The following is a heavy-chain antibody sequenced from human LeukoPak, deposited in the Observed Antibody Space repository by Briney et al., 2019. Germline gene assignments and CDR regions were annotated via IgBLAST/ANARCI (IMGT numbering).Heavy chain of an antibody. V-gene: IGHV3-11*01. D-gene: IGHD3-22*01. Sequence: PGGSLRLSCAVSGLTVNRDYMSWVRQAPGKGLEWVSYISSSGSTIYYADSVKGRFTISRDNAKNSLYLQMNSLRAEDTAVYYCARDGAMIETFGWFDPWDQGTLVAVSS. CDR3: ARDGAMIETFGWFDP. CDR1: GLTVNRDY. J-gene: IGHJ5*02. CDR2: ISSSGSTI.